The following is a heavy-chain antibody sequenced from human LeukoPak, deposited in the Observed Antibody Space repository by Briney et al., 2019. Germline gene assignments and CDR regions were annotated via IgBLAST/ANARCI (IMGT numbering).Heavy chain of an antibody. CDR3: AREVGTTMDYYYGMDV. J-gene: IGHJ6*02. D-gene: IGHD1-7*01. V-gene: IGHV3-66*01. Sequence: GGSLRLSCAASGFTFSSNYMSWVRQAPGKGLEWVSVIYSGGSTYYADSVKGRFTISRDNSKNTLYLQMNSLRAEDTAVYYCAREVGTTMDYYYGMDVWGQGTTVTVSS. CDR2: IYSGGST. CDR1: GFTFSSNY.